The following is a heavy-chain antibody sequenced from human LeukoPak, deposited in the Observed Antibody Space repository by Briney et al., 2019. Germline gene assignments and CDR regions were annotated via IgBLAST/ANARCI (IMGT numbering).Heavy chain of an antibody. J-gene: IGHJ3*02. D-gene: IGHD6-19*01. V-gene: IGHV3-23*01. CDR2: ISGSGDIT. Sequence: GGSLRLSCAASGFTFSSYWMSWVRQAPGKGLEWVPSISGSGDITYYADSVKGRFTISRDNSKNTLYLQMNSLRAEDTAVYYCAKDWLVHLDAFDIWGQGTMVTVSS. CDR3: AKDWLVHLDAFDI. CDR1: GFTFSSYW.